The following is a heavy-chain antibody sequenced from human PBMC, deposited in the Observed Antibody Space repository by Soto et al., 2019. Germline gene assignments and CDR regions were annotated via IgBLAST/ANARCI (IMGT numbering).Heavy chain of an antibody. V-gene: IGHV3-73*02. J-gene: IGHJ4*02. CDR2: IRDKANSYAT. CDR3: TRLYCGGDCDFDS. CDR1: GFTFSGSA. D-gene: IGHD2-21*02. Sequence: EVQLVESGGGLVQPGVSLKLSCAASGFTFSGSAMHWVRQASGKGLEWVGRIRDKANSYATAYTASVKGRFTIPRDDSKNTAYRQMSGLKPEDTAVYYCTRLYCGGDCDFDSWGQGTLVTVSS.